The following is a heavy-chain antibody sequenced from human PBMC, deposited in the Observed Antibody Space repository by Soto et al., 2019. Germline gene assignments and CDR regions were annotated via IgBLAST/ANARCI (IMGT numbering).Heavy chain of an antibody. CDR1: GGSISSSY. CDR3: GRYAGYVDS. V-gene: IGHV4-59*01. D-gene: IGHD2-2*01. J-gene: IGHJ4*02. Sequence: SETLSLTCTVSGGSISSSYWSWIRQPPGRGLEWIGDIYYRGSTNYNPSLESRVTISVDTSKKQFSLKVSSVTAADTAVYYCGRYAGYVDSWGQGTLVTVSS. CDR2: IYYRGST.